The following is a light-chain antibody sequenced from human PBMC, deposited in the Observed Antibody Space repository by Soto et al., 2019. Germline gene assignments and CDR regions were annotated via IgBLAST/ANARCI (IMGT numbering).Light chain of an antibody. CDR2: GAS. CDR3: QQYYHWPVT. CDR1: RTVSNR. J-gene: IGKJ4*01. V-gene: IGKV3-15*01. Sequence: EILMTQSPDTLSVFPGERVTLSCRASRTVSNRLAWYQHKPGQAPRLLISGASTGATGIPPRFRGSGSGTEFTLTVDTLQSEDIAIYYCQQYYHWPVTFGGGTKVEIK.